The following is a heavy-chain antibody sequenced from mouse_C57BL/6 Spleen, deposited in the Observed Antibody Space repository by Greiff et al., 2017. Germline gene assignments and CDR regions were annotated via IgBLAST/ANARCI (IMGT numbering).Heavy chain of an antibody. V-gene: IGHV1-15*01. CDR3: TRGDGYDYFDY. J-gene: IGHJ2*01. D-gene: IGHD2-2*01. CDR1: GYTFTDYE. Sequence: QVQLQQSGAELVRPGASVTLSCKASGYTFTDYEMHWVKQTPVHGLEWIGAIDPETGGTAYNQKFKGKDILTADKSSSTAYMELRSLTSEDSAVYYCTRGDGYDYFDYWGQGTTLTVSS. CDR2: IDPETGGT.